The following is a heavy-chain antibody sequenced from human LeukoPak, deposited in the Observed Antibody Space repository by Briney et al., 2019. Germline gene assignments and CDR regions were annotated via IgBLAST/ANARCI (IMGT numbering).Heavy chain of an antibody. CDR3: ARDRDSGSYDGTYYFDY. CDR2: ISSSSSYI. CDR1: GFTFSSYS. Sequence: GGSLRLSCAASGFTFSSYSMNWVRQAPGKGLEWVSSISSSSSYIYYADSVKGRFTISRDNAKNSLYLQMNSLRAEDTAVYYCARDRDSGSYDGTYYFDYWGQGTLVTVFS. J-gene: IGHJ4*02. D-gene: IGHD1-26*01. V-gene: IGHV3-21*01.